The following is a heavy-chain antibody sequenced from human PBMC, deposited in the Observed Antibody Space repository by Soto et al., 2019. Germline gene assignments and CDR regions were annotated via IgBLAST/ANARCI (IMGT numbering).Heavy chain of an antibody. CDR1: GGSISSYY. Sequence: PSETLSLTCTVSGGSISSYYWSWIRQRPGKGLEWIGYIYYSGSTNYNPSLKSRVTISVDTSKNQFSLKLSSVTAADTAVYYCARHAPASTWFDPWGQGTLVTVSS. CDR2: IYYSGST. V-gene: IGHV4-59*08. CDR3: ARHAPASTWFDP. D-gene: IGHD3-3*02. J-gene: IGHJ5*02.